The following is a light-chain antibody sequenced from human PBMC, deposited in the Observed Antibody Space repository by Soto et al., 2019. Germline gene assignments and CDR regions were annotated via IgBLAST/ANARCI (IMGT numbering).Light chain of an antibody. CDR2: EDY. CDR3: GTWDSSQTIVL. CDR1: AFNIGSNF. V-gene: IGLV1-51*02. Sequence: QSVLTQPPSVSAAPGQRVSISCTGGAFNIGSNFVSWYQRLPGSAPKLLIYEDYKRPSGIPDRVSGSKSGSSATLGISGLQSGDEGEYYCGTWDSSQTIVLFGGGTKLTVL. J-gene: IGLJ2*01.